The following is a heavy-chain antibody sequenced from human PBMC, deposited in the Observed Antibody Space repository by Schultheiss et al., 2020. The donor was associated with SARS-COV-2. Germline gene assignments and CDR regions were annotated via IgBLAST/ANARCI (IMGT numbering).Heavy chain of an antibody. CDR1: GFTFSSYA. CDR2: ISFDGSNK. CDR3: AKDGGVVVVPAAITTNDGMDV. Sequence: GGSLRLSCAASGFTFSSYAMHWVRQAPGKGLEWVAVISFDGSNKYYADSVKGRFTISRDNSKNTLYLQMNSLRAEDTAVYYCAKDGGVVVVPAAITTNDGMDVWGQGTTVTVSS. V-gene: IGHV3-30-3*02. D-gene: IGHD2-2*02. J-gene: IGHJ6*02.